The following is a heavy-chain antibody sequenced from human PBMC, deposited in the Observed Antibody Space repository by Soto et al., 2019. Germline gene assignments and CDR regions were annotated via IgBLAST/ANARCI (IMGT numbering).Heavy chain of an antibody. J-gene: IGHJ5*02. CDR3: ARSIVGATWGWFDP. CDR2: IIPILGIA. D-gene: IGHD1-26*01. Sequence: QVQLVQSGAEVKKPGSSVKVSCKASGGTFSSYTISWVRQAPGQGLEWMGRIIPILGIANYAQKFQGRVTITADKSTSTAYMALSSLRSEDTAVYYCARSIVGATWGWFDPWGQGTLVTVSS. CDR1: GGTFSSYT. V-gene: IGHV1-69*02.